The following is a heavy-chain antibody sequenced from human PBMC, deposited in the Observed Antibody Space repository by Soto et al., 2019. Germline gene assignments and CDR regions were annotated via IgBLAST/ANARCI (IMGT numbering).Heavy chain of an antibody. Sequence: QVQLVESGGGVVQPGRSLRLSCAASGFTFSSYVMHWVRQAPGKGLEWVAVISYDGSNKYYADSVKGRFTISRDNSKNTLYLQMNSLRAEDTAVYYCAGEGGSYYRTLEPWGQGTLVTGSS. V-gene: IGHV3-30-3*01. CDR1: GFTFSSYV. CDR2: ISYDGSNK. CDR3: AGEGGSYYRTLEP. J-gene: IGHJ5*02. D-gene: IGHD1-26*01.